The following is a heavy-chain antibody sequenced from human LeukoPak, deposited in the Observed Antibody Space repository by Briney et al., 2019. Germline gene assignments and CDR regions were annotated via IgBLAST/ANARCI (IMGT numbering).Heavy chain of an antibody. D-gene: IGHD2-2*02. V-gene: IGHV1-8*02. CDR2: MNPNSGNT. CDR3: ASRGPKNCSSTSCYRRSYYYYGMDV. CDR1: GYTFTSYG. J-gene: IGHJ6*02. Sequence: GASVKVSCKASGYTFTSYGISWVRQAPGQGLEWMGWMNPNSGNTGYAQKFQGRVTMTRNTSISTAYMELSSLRSEDTAVYYCASRGPKNCSSTSCYRRSYYYYGMDVWGQGTTVTVSS.